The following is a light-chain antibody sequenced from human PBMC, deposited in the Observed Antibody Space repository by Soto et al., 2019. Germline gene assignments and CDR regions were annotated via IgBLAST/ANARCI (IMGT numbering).Light chain of an antibody. CDR1: QNISNY. Sequence: ETVTTQSPATLSVSPGKRATLTCRASQNISNYLIWYQQKPGQAPRLLIYDVSNRATGIPDRFSGSGSGTDFTLTISRLEPEDFAVYYCQQYGSSLWTFGQGTKVDIK. CDR2: DVS. CDR3: QQYGSSLWT. J-gene: IGKJ1*01. V-gene: IGKV3-20*01.